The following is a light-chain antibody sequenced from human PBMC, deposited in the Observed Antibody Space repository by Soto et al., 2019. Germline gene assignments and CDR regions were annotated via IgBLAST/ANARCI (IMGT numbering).Light chain of an antibody. V-gene: IGKV3-11*01. J-gene: IGKJ2*01. Sequence: IVLTQSPATLSLSPGERATLSCRASQTVSSYLAWYQQRPGQAPRLLIYDASNRATGIPARFSGSGAGTDFTLTISSLEPEDFAVYYCQQRSNWPHTFGQGTNLEIK. CDR2: DAS. CDR1: QTVSSY. CDR3: QQRSNWPHT.